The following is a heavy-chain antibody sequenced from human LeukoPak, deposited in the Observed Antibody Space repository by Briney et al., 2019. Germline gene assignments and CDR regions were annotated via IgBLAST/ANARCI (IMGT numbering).Heavy chain of an antibody. Sequence: GGSLRLSCAASGFTFSSYGMHWVRQAPGKGLEWVAVIWYDGSNKYYADSVKGRFTISRDNSKNTLYPQMNSLRAEDTAVYYCARDSSSSWYWGDYWGQGTLVTVSS. CDR2: IWYDGSNK. CDR1: GFTFSSYG. V-gene: IGHV3-33*01. J-gene: IGHJ4*02. CDR3: ARDSSSSWYWGDY. D-gene: IGHD6-13*01.